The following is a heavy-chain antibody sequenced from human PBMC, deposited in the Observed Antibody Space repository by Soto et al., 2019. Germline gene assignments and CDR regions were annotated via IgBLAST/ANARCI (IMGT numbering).Heavy chain of an antibody. CDR1: AGSISSYF. V-gene: IGHV4-59*01. CDR2: IYNNRST. J-gene: IGHJ3*02. Sequence: PSETLSLTCTVSAGSISSYFWSWVRQPPGKGLELIGFIYNNRSTNYNPSLKTRVTISVDTSKSQFSLRLTFVNAADAVVHYCASYHPWSVSYLSPEHDLDIWGQGTMVTV. CDR3: ASYHPWSVSYLSPEHDLDI. D-gene: IGHD3-3*01.